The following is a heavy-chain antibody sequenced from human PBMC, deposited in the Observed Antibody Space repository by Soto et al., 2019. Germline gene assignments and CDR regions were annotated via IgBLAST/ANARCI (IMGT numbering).Heavy chain of an antibody. Sequence: QVHLVQSGAEVKKPGASVKVSCKGSGYDFTTYGITWVRQAPGQGLEWMAWISAHNGNTDYAQKLQGRVTVTRDTSTSTAYMELRSLRSDDTAVYYCARGRYGYYWGQGALVTVSS. CDR1: GYDFTTYG. D-gene: IGHD1-1*01. CDR3: ARGRYGYY. V-gene: IGHV1-18*01. J-gene: IGHJ4*02. CDR2: ISAHNGNT.